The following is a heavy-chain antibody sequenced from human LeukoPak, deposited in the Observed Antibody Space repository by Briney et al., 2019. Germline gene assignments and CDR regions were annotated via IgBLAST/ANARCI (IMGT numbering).Heavy chain of an antibody. CDR3: ATGGIRYSYGFDY. V-gene: IGHV3-66*01. Sequence: GGSLRLSCAASGFTVSSNYMSWVRQAPGKGLEWVSVIYSGGSTYYADSVKGRFTISRDNSKNTLYLQMNSLRAEDMAVYYCATGGIRYSYGFDYWGQGTLVTVSS. J-gene: IGHJ4*02. CDR1: GFTVSSNY. D-gene: IGHD5-18*01. CDR2: IYSGGST.